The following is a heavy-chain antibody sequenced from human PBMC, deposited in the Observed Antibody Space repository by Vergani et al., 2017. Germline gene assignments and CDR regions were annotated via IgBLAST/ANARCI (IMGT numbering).Heavy chain of an antibody. D-gene: IGHD3-16*02. Sequence: QVQLQEWGAGLLKTSETLSLTCGVSGGSFSDYYWSWIRQAPGMGLEWIGEVNHGGSTNYNPSLKSRVSISVDTSKNQFSLQLTSVTAADSALYFCASIDRAPTRRKPPPDYWGQGILVTVSS. CDR1: GGSFSDYY. J-gene: IGHJ4*02. CDR2: VNHGGST. V-gene: IGHV4-34*01. CDR3: ASIDRAPTRRKPPPDY.